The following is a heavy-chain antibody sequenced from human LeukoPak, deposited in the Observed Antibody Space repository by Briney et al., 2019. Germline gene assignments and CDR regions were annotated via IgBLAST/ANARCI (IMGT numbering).Heavy chain of an antibody. CDR1: GFTVSTNF. CDR2: IYSGGST. V-gene: IGHV3-53*01. Sequence: GGSLRLSCVVSGFTVSTNFMSWVRQAPGERLEWVSVIYSGGSTYYADSVKGRFTISRDNSKNTLYLQMNSLRAEDTAVYYCARTRVDTTTFDYFDYWGQGTLVTVSS. CDR3: ARTRVDTTTFDYFDY. D-gene: IGHD4-11*01. J-gene: IGHJ4*02.